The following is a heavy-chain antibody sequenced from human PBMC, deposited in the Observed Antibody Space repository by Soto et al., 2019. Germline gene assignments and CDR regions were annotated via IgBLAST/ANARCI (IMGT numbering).Heavy chain of an antibody. Sequence: SETLSLTCTVSGGSISSSSYYWGWIRQPPGKGLEWIGSIYYSGSTYYNPSLKSRVTISVDTSKNQFSLKLSSVTAADTAVYYCARHFVSDWGELSFWGYWGQGTLVTVSS. D-gene: IGHD3-16*02. CDR1: GGSISSSSYY. CDR3: ARHFVSDWGELSFWGY. CDR2: IYYSGST. V-gene: IGHV4-39*01. J-gene: IGHJ4*02.